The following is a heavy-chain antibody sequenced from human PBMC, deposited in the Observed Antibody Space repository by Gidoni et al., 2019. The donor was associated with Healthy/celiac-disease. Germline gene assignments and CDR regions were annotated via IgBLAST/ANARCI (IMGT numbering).Heavy chain of an antibody. V-gene: IGHV3-53*01. D-gene: IGHD5-18*01. J-gene: IGHJ3*02. CDR1: GFTVNSNY. Sequence: VQLVESGGGLIQPGGYLRLYCAASGFTVNSNYMSWVRQAPGKVLEWVSVIYSGGSTYYADSVKGRFTISRDNSKNTLYLQMNSLRAEDTAVYYCARAADTAMVTPDAFDIWGQGTMVTVSS. CDR2: IYSGGST. CDR3: ARAADTAMVTPDAFDI.